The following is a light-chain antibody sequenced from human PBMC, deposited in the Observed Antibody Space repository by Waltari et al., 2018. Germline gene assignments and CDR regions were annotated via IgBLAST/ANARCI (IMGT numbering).Light chain of an antibody. Sequence: EIVLTQSPATLSVSPGERATLSCRASQSVSTNLAWYQHKPGQAPRLLIYGASTRPTSLPARFSGSGSGTEFTLTISSLQSEDFAVYLCQQYDNWPLTFGQGTKVEI. V-gene: IGKV3-15*01. CDR2: GAS. J-gene: IGKJ1*01. CDR1: QSVSTN. CDR3: QQYDNWPLT.